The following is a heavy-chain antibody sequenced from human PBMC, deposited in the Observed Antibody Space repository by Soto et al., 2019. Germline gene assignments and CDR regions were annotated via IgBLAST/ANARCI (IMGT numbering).Heavy chain of an antibody. V-gene: IGHV1-8*01. CDR2: MNTNSGNT. J-gene: IGHJ6*02. CDR3: ARDGGLGDGYTSVDA. Sequence: QVQLVQSGAEVKKPGASVKVSCKASGYTFTSYDINWVRQATGQGLAWMGWMNTNSGNTGYAQKFQGRVTMTRNTPISTDDMMLSSLGSEDTAVYYCARDGGLGDGYTSVDAWGQGTTVTVSS. D-gene: IGHD5-12*01. CDR1: GYTFTSYD.